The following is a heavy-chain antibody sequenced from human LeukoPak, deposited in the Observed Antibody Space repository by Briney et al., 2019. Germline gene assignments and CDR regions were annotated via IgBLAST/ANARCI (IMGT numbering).Heavy chain of an antibody. V-gene: IGHV4-59*01. CDR2: IYYSGST. CDR3: ARGRGGNNDY. Sequence: SETLSLTCTVSGGSISSYYWSWVRQPPGKGLEWIGYIYYSGSTNYNPSLKSRVTISVDTSKNQFSLKLSSVTAADTAVYYCARGRGGNNDYWGQGTLVTVSP. J-gene: IGHJ4*02. CDR1: GGSISSYY. D-gene: IGHD1/OR15-1a*01.